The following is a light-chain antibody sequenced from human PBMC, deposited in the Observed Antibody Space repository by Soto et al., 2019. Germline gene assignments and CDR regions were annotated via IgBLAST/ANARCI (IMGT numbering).Light chain of an antibody. CDR2: AAS. CDR1: QGIKSD. V-gene: IGKV1-6*01. J-gene: IGKJ2*01. CDR3: LQDYNFPYT. Sequence: AIQMTQSPSSLSASVGDRVTITCRASQGIKSDVAWYQQKPGKAPKLLIYAASSLEGGVPSRFSGSGSGTDFTLTITSLQPEDFATYYCLQDYNFPYTFGQGTKLEIK.